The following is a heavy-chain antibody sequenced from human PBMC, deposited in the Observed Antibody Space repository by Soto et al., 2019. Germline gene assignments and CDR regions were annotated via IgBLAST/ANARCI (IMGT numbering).Heavy chain of an antibody. CDR1: GFTFSSYA. D-gene: IGHD2-2*03. CDR3: ATIWVDIVVVPAAHDAFDI. V-gene: IGHV3-23*01. J-gene: IGHJ3*02. Sequence: PGGSLRLSCAASGFTFSSYAMSWVRQAPGKGLEWVSAISGSGGSTYYADSVKGRFTISRDNSKNTLYLQMNSLRAEDTAVYYCATIWVDIVVVPAAHDAFDIWGQGTMVT. CDR2: ISGSGGST.